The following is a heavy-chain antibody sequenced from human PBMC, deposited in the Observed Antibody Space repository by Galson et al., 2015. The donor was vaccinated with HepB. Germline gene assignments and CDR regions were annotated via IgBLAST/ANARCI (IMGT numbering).Heavy chain of an antibody. Sequence: SLRLSCAASGFTFSDYYMSWIRQAPGKGLEWVSYISSSGSTIYYADSVKGRLTISRDNAKSSLYLQLNSLRDEDTAVYYCARSLGRRGVDPQPYYFDYWGQGTLVTVSS. CDR2: ISSSGSTI. CDR1: GFTFSDYY. J-gene: IGHJ4*02. D-gene: IGHD3-10*01. CDR3: ARSLGRRGVDPQPYYFDY. V-gene: IGHV3-11*04.